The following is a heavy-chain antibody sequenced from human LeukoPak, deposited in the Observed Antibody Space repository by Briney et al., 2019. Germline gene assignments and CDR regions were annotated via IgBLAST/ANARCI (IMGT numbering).Heavy chain of an antibody. V-gene: IGHV4-34*01. J-gene: IGHJ4*02. Sequence: SETLSLTCAVYGGSFSGYYWSWIRQPPGKGREWIGEINPSATTTFTPSLKSRLTISVDTSTHPFPLKLSSVTAAATAVYSCATGAQLRTLDYWGQGTLVTVSS. CDR2: INPSATT. D-gene: IGHD3-16*01. CDR3: ATGAQLRTLDY. CDR1: GGSFSGYY.